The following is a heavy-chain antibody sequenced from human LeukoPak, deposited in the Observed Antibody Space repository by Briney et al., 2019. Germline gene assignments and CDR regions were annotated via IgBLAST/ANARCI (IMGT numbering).Heavy chain of an antibody. CDR3: ARGPYTDY. J-gene: IGHJ4*02. Sequence: PGGSLRLSCAASGFTFSSHSMNWVRQAPGKGLDWVSSISSSSSSIYYADSVKGRFTISRDNAKNSLSLQMNSLRAEDTAVYYCARGPYTDYWGQGTLVTVSS. D-gene: IGHD4-11*01. CDR1: GFTFSSHS. CDR2: ISSSSSSI. V-gene: IGHV3-21*01.